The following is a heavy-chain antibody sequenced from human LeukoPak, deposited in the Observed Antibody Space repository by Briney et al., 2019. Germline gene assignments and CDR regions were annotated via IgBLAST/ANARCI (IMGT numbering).Heavy chain of an antibody. J-gene: IGHJ4*02. CDR1: GFTFSSYA. D-gene: IGHD3-22*01. Sequence: GGSLRLSCAASGFTFSSYAMSWVRQAPGKGLEWVSATSGSGGSTYYADSVKGRFTISRDNSKNTLYLQMNSLRAEDTAVYYCAKGGTYYYDSSGYNFDYWGQGTLVTVSS. V-gene: IGHV3-23*01. CDR3: AKGGTYYYDSSGYNFDY. CDR2: TSGSGGST.